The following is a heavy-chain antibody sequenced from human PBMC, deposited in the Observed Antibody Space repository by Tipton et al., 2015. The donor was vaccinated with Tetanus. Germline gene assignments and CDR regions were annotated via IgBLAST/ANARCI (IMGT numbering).Heavy chain of an antibody. Sequence: SLRLSCAASGFTFSTYAMHWVRQAPGKGLEWVAVTSYDGTNKVYADSMRGRFTISRDNSKSGLYLQMNSLRPEDTVVYYCAREAGGGDYGGGGVPYSYYGMDVWGQGTTVTVSS. J-gene: IGHJ6*02. CDR2: TSYDGTNK. CDR3: AREAGGGDYGGGGVPYSYYGMDV. CDR1: GFTFSTYA. V-gene: IGHV3-30-3*01. D-gene: IGHD4-17*01.